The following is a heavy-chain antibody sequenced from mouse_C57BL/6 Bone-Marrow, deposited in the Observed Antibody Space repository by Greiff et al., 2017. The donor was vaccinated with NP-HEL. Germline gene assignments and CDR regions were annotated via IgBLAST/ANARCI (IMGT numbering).Heavy chain of an antibody. D-gene: IGHD2-4*01. CDR1: GFTFSSYG. CDR3: ASAYDYSVAWFAY. Sequence: EVKLQESGGDLVKPGGSLKLSCAASGFTFSSYGMSWVRQTPDKRLEWVATISSGGSYTSYPDSVKGRFTISSANAKNTLYLQMSSLKSEDTAMYYCASAYDYSVAWFAYWGQGTLVTVSA. CDR2: ISSGGSYT. V-gene: IGHV5-6*01. J-gene: IGHJ3*01.